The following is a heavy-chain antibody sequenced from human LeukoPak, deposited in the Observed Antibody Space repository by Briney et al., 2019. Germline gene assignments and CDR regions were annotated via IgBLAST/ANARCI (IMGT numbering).Heavy chain of an antibody. D-gene: IGHD3-22*01. CDR1: GYTSTGYY. J-gene: IGHJ4*02. CDR3: ASKHYDSSGYYYEDDY. Sequence: GASVKVSCKASGYTSTGYYMHWVRQAPGQGLEWMGWINPNSGGTNYAQKFQGRVTMTRDTSISTAYTELSRLRSDDTAVYYCASKHYDSSGYYYEDDYWGQGTLVTVSS. CDR2: INPNSGGT. V-gene: IGHV1-2*02.